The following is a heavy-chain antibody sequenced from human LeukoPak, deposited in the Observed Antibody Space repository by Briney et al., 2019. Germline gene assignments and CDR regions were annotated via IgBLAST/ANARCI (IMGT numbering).Heavy chain of an antibody. Sequence: SETLSLTCTVSGGSISSSSYYWGWIRQPPGKGLEWIGSIYYSGSTYYNPSLKSRVTISIDTSKNQFSLKLSSVTAADTAVYYCARHTGFWSFFDYWGQGTLVTVSS. V-gene: IGHV4-39*01. D-gene: IGHD2-8*02. CDR1: GGSISSSSYY. CDR3: ARHTGFWSFFDY. J-gene: IGHJ4*02. CDR2: IYYSGST.